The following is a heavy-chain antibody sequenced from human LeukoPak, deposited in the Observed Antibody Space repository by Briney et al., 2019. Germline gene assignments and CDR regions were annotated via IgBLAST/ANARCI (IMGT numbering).Heavy chain of an antibody. CDR3: AKVHPITMVVVVMTPYGFDY. Sequence: GGSLRLSCAASGFTVSSNYMSWVRQAPGKGLEWVSVIYSGGSTYYADSVKGRFTISRDNSKHTLYLQMNSLRAEDTAVYYCAKVHPITMVVVVMTPYGFDYWGQGTLVTVSS. CDR2: IYSGGST. CDR1: GFTVSSNY. V-gene: IGHV3-53*01. J-gene: IGHJ4*02. D-gene: IGHD3-22*01.